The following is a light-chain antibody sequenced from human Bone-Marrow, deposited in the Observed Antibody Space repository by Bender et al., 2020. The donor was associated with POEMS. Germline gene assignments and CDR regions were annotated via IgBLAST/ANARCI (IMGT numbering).Light chain of an antibody. CDR2: INN. CDR3: SSWDDSLSGWV. CDR1: STNIGGGYD. Sequence: QSVLTQPPSVSGAPGQRVTISCNGSSTNIGGGYDVHWYQQFTGIAPKLVIFINNRRPSGVPARFSGSKSGTSASLAISDIQSEDEGDYYCSSWDDSLSGWVFGGGTKLTVL. V-gene: IGLV1-40*01. J-gene: IGLJ3*02.